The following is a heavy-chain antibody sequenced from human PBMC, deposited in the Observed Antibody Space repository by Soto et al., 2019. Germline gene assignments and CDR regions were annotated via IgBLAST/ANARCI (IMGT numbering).Heavy chain of an antibody. CDR2: ISSSSYI. Sequence: GGSLRLSCAASGFTFSSYSMNWVRQAPGKGLEWVSSISSSSYIYYADSVKGRFTISRDNAKNSLYLQMNSLRAEDTAVYYCARDSDYGEEGFDYWGQGTLVTVSS. J-gene: IGHJ4*02. D-gene: IGHD4-17*01. CDR3: ARDSDYGEEGFDY. CDR1: GFTFSSYS. V-gene: IGHV3-21*01.